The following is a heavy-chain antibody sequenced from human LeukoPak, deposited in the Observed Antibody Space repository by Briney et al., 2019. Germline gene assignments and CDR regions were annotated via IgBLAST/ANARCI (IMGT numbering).Heavy chain of an antibody. CDR3: AKDKDYFDY. CDR1: GFTFSSYG. CDR2: IRPDGSNK. J-gene: IGHJ4*02. Sequence: GGSLRLSCAASGFTFSSYGMHWVRQAPGKGLEWVTFIRPDGSNKYYADSVKGRFTISRDNSKNTLYLQMNSLRAEDTAVYYCAKDKDYFDYWGQGTLVTVSS. V-gene: IGHV3-30*02.